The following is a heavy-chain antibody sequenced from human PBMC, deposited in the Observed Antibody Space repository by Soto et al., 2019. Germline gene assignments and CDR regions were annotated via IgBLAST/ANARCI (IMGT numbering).Heavy chain of an antibody. Sequence: QVQLVESGGGVVQPGRSLRLSCAASGFTFSSYGMHWVRQAPGKGLEWVAVIWYDGSNKYYADSVKGRFTISRDNSENTLYLQMNSLRAEDTAVYYCARELADYYYGMDVWGQGTTVTVSS. CDR3: ARELADYYYGMDV. J-gene: IGHJ6*02. CDR2: IWYDGSNK. V-gene: IGHV3-33*01. CDR1: GFTFSSYG.